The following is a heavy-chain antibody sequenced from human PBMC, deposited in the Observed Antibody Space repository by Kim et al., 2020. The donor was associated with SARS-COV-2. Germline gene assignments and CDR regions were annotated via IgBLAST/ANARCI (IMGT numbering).Heavy chain of an antibody. D-gene: IGHD1-26*01. V-gene: IGHV4-39*01. CDR3: ASPAGIVGATFDY. Sequence: SNPSLKSRVTISVDTSKNLYSLKRSSVTAADTAVYYCASPAGIVGATFDYWGQGTLVTVSS. J-gene: IGHJ4*02.